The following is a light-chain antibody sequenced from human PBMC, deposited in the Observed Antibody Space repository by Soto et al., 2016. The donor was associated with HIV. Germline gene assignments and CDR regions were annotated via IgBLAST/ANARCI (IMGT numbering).Light chain of an antibody. J-gene: IGLJ1*01. CDR3: NSRDSGGNHLEV. Sequence: SSELTQDPALSVTLGQTVKITCQGDSLKTYYASWYQQKPGQAPILVIYGNNYRPSGIPDRFSASSSGNTVSLTITGTQAEDEADYYCNSRDSGGNHLEVFGPGTRVTVL. CDR1: SLKTYY. CDR2: GNN. V-gene: IGLV3-19*01.